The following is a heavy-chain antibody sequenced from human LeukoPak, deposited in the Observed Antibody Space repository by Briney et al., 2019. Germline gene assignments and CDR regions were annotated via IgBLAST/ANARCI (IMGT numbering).Heavy chain of an antibody. CDR1: GGSISSSSYY. Sequence: ASETLSLTCTVSGGSISSSSYYWGWIRQPPGKGLEWIGSIYYSGSTYYNPSLKSRVTISVDTSKNQFSLKLSSVTAADTAVYYCARQQLYYDILTGYSNNWFDPWGQGTLVTVSS. V-gene: IGHV4-39*01. CDR3: ARQQLYYDILTGYSNNWFDP. CDR2: IYYSGST. D-gene: IGHD3-9*01. J-gene: IGHJ5*02.